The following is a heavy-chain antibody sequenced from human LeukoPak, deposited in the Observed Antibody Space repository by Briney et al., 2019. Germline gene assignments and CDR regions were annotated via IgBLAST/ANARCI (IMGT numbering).Heavy chain of an antibody. Sequence: ASETLSHTCTVYGASISDYYWNWLRQPPGKGLEWIGNTYYSGRANYSPSLKSRVTISVDTSKNQVSLRLSSVTAADTAVYYCAKDQRFSMYDPDEYAYFDPWGQGTLVTVSS. V-gene: IGHV4-59*01. CDR1: GASISDYY. D-gene: IGHD3-16*01. J-gene: IGHJ5*02. CDR3: AKDQRFSMYDPDEYAYFDP. CDR2: TYYSGRA.